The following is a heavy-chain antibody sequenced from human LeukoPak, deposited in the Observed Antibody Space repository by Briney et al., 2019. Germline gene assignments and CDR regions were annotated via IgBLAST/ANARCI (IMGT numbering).Heavy chain of an antibody. CDR1: GFTFSTYD. CDR2: IGARGDT. CDR3: ARGAREGFDP. J-gene: IGHJ5*02. V-gene: IGHV3-13*01. Sequence: GGSLRLSRAASGFTFSTYDMHWVRQATGKGLEWVSGIGARGDTYYSGSVKGRFTISRENAKNSLYLQMNSLRAGDTALYYCARGAREGFDPWGQGTLVTVSS.